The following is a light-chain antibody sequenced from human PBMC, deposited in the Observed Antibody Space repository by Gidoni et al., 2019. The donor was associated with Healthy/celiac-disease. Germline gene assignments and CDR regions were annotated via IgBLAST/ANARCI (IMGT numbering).Light chain of an antibody. CDR2: VGS. CDR3: MQALQTPLT. CDR1: QSLLHSNGYNY. Sequence: DMAVTQSPHSLPVTPGEPACIPCRSSQSLLHSNGYNYLDWYLQKPGQAPQLLIYVGSKRDSGVPDRFSGSGSGTDFTLKISRVEAEDVGVYYCMQALQTPLTFGPGTKVDIK. V-gene: IGKV2-28*01. J-gene: IGKJ3*01.